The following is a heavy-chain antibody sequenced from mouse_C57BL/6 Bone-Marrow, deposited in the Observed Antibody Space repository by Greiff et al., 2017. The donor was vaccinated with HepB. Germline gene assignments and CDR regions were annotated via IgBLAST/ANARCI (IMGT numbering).Heavy chain of an antibody. V-gene: IGHV14-2*01. D-gene: IGHD1-1*01. J-gene: IGHJ2*01. Sequence: VQLQQPGAELVMPGASVKLSCTASGFNIKDYYMHWVKQRTEQGLEWIGRIDPEDGETKYAPKFQGKATITADTSSNTAYLQLSSLTSEDTAVYYCASPHYYGSSYEDYFDYWGQGTTLTVSS. CDR3: ASPHYYGSSYEDYFDY. CDR1: GFNIKDYY. CDR2: IDPEDGET.